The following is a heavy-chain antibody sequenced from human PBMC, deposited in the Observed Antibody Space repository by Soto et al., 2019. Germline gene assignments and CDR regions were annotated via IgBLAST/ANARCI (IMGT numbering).Heavy chain of an antibody. CDR3: ARKAWVRFDY. Sequence: SETLSLTCAVSDDSISSSVWWTWVRQPPGKGLEWIGEVFHTGDTYFNPSLRSRVAMSVDKSTNEFSLKVTSVTAADTAIYYRARKAWVRFDYWGQGALVTVSS. J-gene: IGHJ4*02. CDR2: VFHTGDT. D-gene: IGHD7-27*01. V-gene: IGHV4-4*02. CDR1: DDSISSSVW.